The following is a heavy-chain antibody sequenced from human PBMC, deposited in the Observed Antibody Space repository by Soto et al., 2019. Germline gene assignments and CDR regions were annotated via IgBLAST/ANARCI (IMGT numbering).Heavy chain of an antibody. D-gene: IGHD6-6*01. CDR2: IYYSRSI. V-gene: IGHV4-59*12. Sequence: PSETLSLTCSVSGGSISSYYWSWIRQAPGKGLDWIGFIYYSRSINYNPSLKSRVTISVDTSKNQLSLKLSSVTAADTAVYYCARDHPEGETRRAFDVWGHGTMVTVSS. CDR1: GGSISSYY. CDR3: ARDHPEGETRRAFDV. J-gene: IGHJ3*01.